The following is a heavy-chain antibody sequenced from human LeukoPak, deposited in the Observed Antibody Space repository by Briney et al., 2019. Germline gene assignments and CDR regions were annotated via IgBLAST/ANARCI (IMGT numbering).Heavy chain of an antibody. CDR3: ARRATYNPMRLYNWFDP. CDR2: INHSGST. D-gene: IGHD2-2*01. Sequence: PSETLSLTCAVYGGSLSGYYWSWIRQPPGKGLEWIGEINHSGSTNYNSSLKSRVTISVDTSRKQFSLKLSSVTAADTAVYYCARRATYNPMRLYNWFDPWGQGTLVTVSA. V-gene: IGHV4-34*01. CDR1: GGSLSGYY. J-gene: IGHJ5*02.